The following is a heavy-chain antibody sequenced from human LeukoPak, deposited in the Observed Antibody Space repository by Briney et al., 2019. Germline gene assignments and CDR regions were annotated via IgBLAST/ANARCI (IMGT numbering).Heavy chain of an antibody. J-gene: IGHJ6*02. CDR1: NYTFSDYD. CDR3: ARDNYYGSGNPYGMDV. CDR2: VSKYTGNA. Sequence: ASVRVSCKASNYTFSDYDVTWVRQAPGQGLEWMGWVSKYTGNADYAPKFQGRVSMTTDTSTRTAYMELRSLRSDDTAVYYCARDNYYGSGNPYGMDVWGQGTTVTVSS. V-gene: IGHV1-18*01. D-gene: IGHD3-10*01.